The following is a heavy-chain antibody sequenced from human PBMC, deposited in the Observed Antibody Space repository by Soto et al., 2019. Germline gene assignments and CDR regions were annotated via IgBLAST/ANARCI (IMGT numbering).Heavy chain of an antibody. CDR3: ARVIATAVHWFDP. CDR1: GGSISSSNW. D-gene: IGHD6-13*01. V-gene: IGHV4-4*02. Sequence: SETLSLTCAVSGGSISSSNWCSWVRQPPGKGLEWIGEIYHSGSTNYNPSLKSRVTISVDKSKNQFSLKLNSVTAADTAVYYCARVIATAVHWFDPWGQGTLVTVSS. J-gene: IGHJ5*02. CDR2: IYHSGST.